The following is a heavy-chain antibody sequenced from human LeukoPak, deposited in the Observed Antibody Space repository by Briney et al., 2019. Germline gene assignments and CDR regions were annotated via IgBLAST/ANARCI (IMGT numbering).Heavy chain of an antibody. CDR2: IYHNGNT. CDR3: ARCHPLYYGPYMDV. V-gene: IGHV4-38-2*01. CDR1: GYSISSGYY. J-gene: IGHJ6*03. D-gene: IGHD3-16*01. Sequence: PSETLSLTCDVSGYSISSGYYWGWIRQPPGKVLEWIASIYHNGNTYQNPSLKGRLTISVDTSKNQYSLNLHSVTAADTAVYYCARCHPLYYGPYMDVWGEGATVTVSS.